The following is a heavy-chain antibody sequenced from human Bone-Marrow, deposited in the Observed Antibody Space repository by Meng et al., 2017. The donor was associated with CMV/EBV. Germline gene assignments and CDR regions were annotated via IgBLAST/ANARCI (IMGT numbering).Heavy chain of an antibody. CDR2: ISSSSSYI. Sequence: GESLKISCAASGFTFSSYSMNWVRQAPGKGLEWVSSISSSSSYIYYADSVKGRFTISRDNAKNSLYLQMNSLRAEDTAVYYCARHRGRGSSSLGSYYYYGMDVWGQGTTVTVSS. CDR1: GFTFSSYS. V-gene: IGHV3-21*01. CDR3: ARHRGRGSSSLGSYYYYGMDV. J-gene: IGHJ6*02. D-gene: IGHD6-6*01.